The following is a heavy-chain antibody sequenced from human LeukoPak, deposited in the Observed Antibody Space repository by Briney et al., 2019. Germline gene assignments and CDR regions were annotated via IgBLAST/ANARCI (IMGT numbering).Heavy chain of an antibody. Sequence: GGSLRLSCAASGFTFSSYAMSWVRQAPGKGLEWVSAISGSGGRTTYYADSVKGRFTISRDSSKNTLSLQMNSLRAEDTAVYYCTKIPKGGYFDYWGQGTLVTVSS. CDR2: ISGSGGRTT. CDR1: GFTFSSYA. V-gene: IGHV3-23*01. J-gene: IGHJ4*02. D-gene: IGHD2-2*01. CDR3: TKIPKGGYFDY.